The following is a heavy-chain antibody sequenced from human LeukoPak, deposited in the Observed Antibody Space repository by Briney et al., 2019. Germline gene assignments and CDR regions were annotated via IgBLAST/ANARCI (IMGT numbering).Heavy chain of an antibody. J-gene: IGHJ4*02. CDR1: GFTVNSNY. CDR3: ARVSGNYSPLDY. D-gene: IGHD1-7*01. CDR2: LYSDGRT. Sequence: PGGSLRLSCAASGFTVNSNYMNWVRQAPGKGLEWVSVLYSDGRTYYADSVKGRFTISRDNAKNSLYLQMNSLTAEDTAVYYCARVSGNYSPLDYWGQGTLVTVSS. V-gene: IGHV3-53*01.